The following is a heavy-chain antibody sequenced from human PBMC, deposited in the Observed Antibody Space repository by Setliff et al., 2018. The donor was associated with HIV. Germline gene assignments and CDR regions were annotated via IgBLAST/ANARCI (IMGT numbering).Heavy chain of an antibody. J-gene: IGHJ4*02. Sequence: GASVKVSCKASGYRFSGFAIHWVRQAPGQRFEWMGWINAGTGNTKYSQKFQDRVTISRDIHANTAYMALSSLRSEETAIYYCARSLREYSYGSPDYWGPGTLVTVSS. V-gene: IGHV1-3*01. CDR1: GYRFSGFA. CDR3: ARSLREYSYGSPDY. D-gene: IGHD5-18*01. CDR2: INAGTGNT.